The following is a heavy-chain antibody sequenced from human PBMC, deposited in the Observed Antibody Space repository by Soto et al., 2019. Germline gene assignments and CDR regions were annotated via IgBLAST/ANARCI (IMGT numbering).Heavy chain of an antibody. CDR1: GGSISSGGYY. Sequence: PSETLSLTXTVSGGSISSGGYYWSWIRQHPGKGLEWIGYIYYSGSTYYNPSLKSRVTISVDTSKNQFSLKLSSVTAADTAVYYCARDGIAAAGTSQFHYYYGMDVWGQGTTVTVSS. CDR3: ARDGIAAAGTSQFHYYYGMDV. D-gene: IGHD6-13*01. CDR2: IYYSGST. J-gene: IGHJ6*02. V-gene: IGHV4-31*02.